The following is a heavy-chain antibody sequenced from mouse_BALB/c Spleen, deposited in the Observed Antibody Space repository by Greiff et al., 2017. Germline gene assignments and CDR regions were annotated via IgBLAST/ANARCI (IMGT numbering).Heavy chain of an antibody. CDR3: ARAHYLYAMDY. J-gene: IGHJ4*01. D-gene: IGHD5-5*01. V-gene: IGHV2-9*02. Sequence: VQLQESGPGLVAPSQSLSITCTVSGFSLTSYGVHWVRQPPGKGLEWLGVIWAGGSTNYNSALMSRLSISKDNSKSQVFLKMNSLQTDDTAMYYCARAHYLYAMDYWGQGTSVTVSS. CDR2: IWAGGST. CDR1: GFSLTSYG.